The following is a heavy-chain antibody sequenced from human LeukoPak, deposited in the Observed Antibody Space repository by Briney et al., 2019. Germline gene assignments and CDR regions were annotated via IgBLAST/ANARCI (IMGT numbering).Heavy chain of an antibody. CDR1: GFTFSSYG. Sequence: GGSLRLSCAASGFTFSSYGMHWVRQAPGKGLEWVAFIRHDGSKKYYADSVKGRFTISRDNAKNSLYLQMNSLRAEDTAVYYCARESSSSWYRSDAFDIWGQGTMVTVPS. CDR3: ARESSSSWYRSDAFDI. V-gene: IGHV3-30*02. D-gene: IGHD6-13*01. CDR2: IRHDGSKK. J-gene: IGHJ3*02.